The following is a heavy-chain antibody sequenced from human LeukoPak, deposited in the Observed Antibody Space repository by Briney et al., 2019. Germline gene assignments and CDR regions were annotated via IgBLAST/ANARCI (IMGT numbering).Heavy chain of an antibody. CDR2: ISSSSTYT. J-gene: IGHJ4*02. CDR1: GFIFSSYG. D-gene: IGHD3-22*01. V-gene: IGHV3-21*03. CDR3: ARDTYDSSGSLDY. Sequence: GGSLRLSCAASGFIFSSYGMNWVRQAPGKGLEWVSSISSSSTYTHYTDSVKGRFTISRDNAKNSLYLQMNSLRAEDTAIYYCARDTYDSSGSLDYWGQGTLVPVSS.